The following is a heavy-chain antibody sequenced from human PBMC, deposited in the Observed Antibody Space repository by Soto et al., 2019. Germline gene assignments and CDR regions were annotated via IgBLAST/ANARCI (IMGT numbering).Heavy chain of an antibody. J-gene: IGHJ6*02. V-gene: IGHV4-59*01. CDR2: IYDRGST. CDR3: ARDDRSGLYGMDV. Sequence: SETLSLTSTVSGGSISTYYLSWIRQPPGKGLEWIGYIYDRGSTNYNPSLKSRVTISVDTSKNQFSLKLYSVTAADTAVYYCARDDRSGLYGMDVWGQGTTVTVSS. D-gene: IGHD3-10*01. CDR1: GGSISTYY.